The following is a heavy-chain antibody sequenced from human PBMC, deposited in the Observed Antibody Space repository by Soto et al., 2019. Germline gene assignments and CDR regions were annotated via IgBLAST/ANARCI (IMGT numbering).Heavy chain of an antibody. CDR3: ARGGYCSGGSCYRGAFEI. CDR1: GFTFSSYA. J-gene: IGHJ3*02. Sequence: GGSLRLSCAASGFTFSSYAMHWVRQAPGKGLEWVAVISYDGSNKYYADSVKGRFTISRDNSKNTLYLQMNSLRAEDTAVYYCARGGYCSGGSCYRGAFEISCPAPMGSVS. CDR2: ISYDGSNK. V-gene: IGHV3-30-3*01. D-gene: IGHD2-15*01.